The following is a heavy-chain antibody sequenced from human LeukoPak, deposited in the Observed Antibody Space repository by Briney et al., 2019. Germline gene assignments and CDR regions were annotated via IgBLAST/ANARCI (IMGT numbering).Heavy chain of an antibody. Sequence: ASVKVSCKASGYTFTGYYMHWVRQAPGQGLEWMGWINPNSGGTNYAQEFQGRVTMTRDTSISTAYMELSRLRSDDTAVYYCARERGRWLQKFDYWGQGTLVTVSS. V-gene: IGHV1-2*02. CDR1: GYTFTGYY. CDR2: INPNSGGT. J-gene: IGHJ4*02. D-gene: IGHD5-24*01. CDR3: ARERGRWLQKFDY.